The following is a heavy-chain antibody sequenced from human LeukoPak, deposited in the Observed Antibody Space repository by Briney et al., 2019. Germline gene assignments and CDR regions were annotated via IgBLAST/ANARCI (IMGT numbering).Heavy chain of an antibody. CDR1: GFTFSSYD. CDR2: ISGSGGST. J-gene: IGHJ5*01. Sequence: GGSLRLSCAASGFTFSSYDMSWVRQAPGKGLEWVSAISGSGGSTYYADSVKGRFTISRDNSKSTLYLQMNSLRAEDTAVYYCAKDRHAPGRYCSSTTCFPFDSWGQGTLVTVSS. V-gene: IGHV3-23*01. D-gene: IGHD2-2*01. CDR3: AKDRHAPGRYCSSTTCFPFDS.